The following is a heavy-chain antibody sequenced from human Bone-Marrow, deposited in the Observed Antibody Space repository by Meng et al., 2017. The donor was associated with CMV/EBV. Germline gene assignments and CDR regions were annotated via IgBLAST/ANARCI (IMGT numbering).Heavy chain of an antibody. Sequence: SGFTFSRYAMHWGGQAPGKGLEWVEVISYDGSDKYYADSVKGRFTISRDNSKNTLYLQMNSLRAEDTAVYYCARDPESGSHSAWFDPCGQGTLVTVSS. CDR3: ARDPESGSHSAWFDP. J-gene: IGHJ5*02. CDR1: GFTFSRYA. D-gene: IGHD1-26*01. V-gene: IGHV3-30-3*01. CDR2: ISYDGSDK.